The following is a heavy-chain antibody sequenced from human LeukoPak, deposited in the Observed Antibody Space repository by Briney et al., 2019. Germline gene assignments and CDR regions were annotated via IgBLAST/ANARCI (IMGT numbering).Heavy chain of an antibody. D-gene: IGHD6-25*01. J-gene: IGHJ4*02. CDR1: GFTFSNSG. Sequence: PGGSLRLSCAASGFTFSNSGMHWVRQAPGKGLEWGAVISYDGRNKYYTDSVKGRFTISRDNSKNTVYLQMNSLRAEDTAVYYCAKDHSIAAAGYYFDYWGQGTLVTVSS. CDR2: ISYDGRNK. CDR3: AKDHSIAAAGYYFDY. V-gene: IGHV3-30*18.